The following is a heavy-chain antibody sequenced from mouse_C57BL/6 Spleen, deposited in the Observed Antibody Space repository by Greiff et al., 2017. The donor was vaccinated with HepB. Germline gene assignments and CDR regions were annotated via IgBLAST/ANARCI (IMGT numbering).Heavy chain of an antibody. CDR1: GYAFSSYW. Sequence: QVQLQQSGAELVKPGASVKISCKASGYAFSSYWMNWVKQRPGKGLEWIGQIYPGDGDTNYNGKFKGKATLTADKSSSTAYMQLSSLTSEDSAVYFWARGITTVVAKGYWYFDVWGTGTTVTVSS. CDR2: IYPGDGDT. V-gene: IGHV1-80*01. CDR3: ARGITTVVAKGYWYFDV. J-gene: IGHJ1*03. D-gene: IGHD1-1*01.